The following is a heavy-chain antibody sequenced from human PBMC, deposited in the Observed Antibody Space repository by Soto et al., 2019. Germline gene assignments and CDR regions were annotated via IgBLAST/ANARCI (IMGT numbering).Heavy chain of an antibody. Sequence: QVQLQESGPGLVKPSETLSLTCTVSGGSISSYYWSWIRQPPGTGLELIGYIYYRGSTNYNPSLNSRDNFPVDTSKIQFSLMLSSVTAAYTAVYYCAKLTYYYDPNHAFDIWGQGTMVTVSS. CDR2: IYYRGST. D-gene: IGHD3-22*01. CDR1: GGSISSYY. CDR3: AKLTYYYDPNHAFDI. V-gene: IGHV4-59*08. J-gene: IGHJ3*02.